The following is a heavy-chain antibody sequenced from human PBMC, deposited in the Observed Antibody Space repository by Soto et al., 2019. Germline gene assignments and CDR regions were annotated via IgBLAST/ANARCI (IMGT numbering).Heavy chain of an antibody. V-gene: IGHV4-30-4*01. D-gene: IGHD3-3*01. CDR2: IYNSGIT. CDR1: GGSISSGDYS. CDR3: ARGVPVFGLVSRFWFDP. J-gene: IGHJ5*02. Sequence: SETLSLTCTVSGGSISSGDYSWSWVRQSPGKGLEWIGHIYNSGITYYNPSLKSRVVISIDTSRNQFSLRLNSLTAADRAVYFCARGVPVFGLVSRFWFDPWGQGTVVTVSS.